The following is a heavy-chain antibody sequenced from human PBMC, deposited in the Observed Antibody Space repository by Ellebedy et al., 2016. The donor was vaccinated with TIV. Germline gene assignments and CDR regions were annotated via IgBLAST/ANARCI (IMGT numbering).Heavy chain of an antibody. J-gene: IGHJ6*02. V-gene: IGHV3-23*01. CDR3: AKSRLMTTVTAPYFYYGMDV. CDR2: ISGSGGST. CDR1: GFTFSSYA. Sequence: GESLKISXAASGFTFSSYAMSWVRQAPGKGLEWVSAISGSGGSTYYADSVKGRFTISRDNSKNTLYLQMNSLRAEDTAVYYCAKSRLMTTVTAPYFYYGMDVWGQGTTVTVSS. D-gene: IGHD4-17*01.